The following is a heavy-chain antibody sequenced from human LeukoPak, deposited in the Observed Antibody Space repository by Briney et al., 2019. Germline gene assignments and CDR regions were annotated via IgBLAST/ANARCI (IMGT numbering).Heavy chain of an antibody. CDR1: GGSISSSSYY. Sequence: PSETPSLTCTVSGGSISSSSYYWGWIRQPPGKGLEWIGSIYYSGSTYYNPSLKSRVTISVDTSKNQFSLKLSSVTAADTAVYYCARLNSFGGFDYWGQGTLVTVSS. D-gene: IGHD3-16*01. CDR2: IYYSGST. J-gene: IGHJ4*02. CDR3: ARLNSFGGFDY. V-gene: IGHV4-39*01.